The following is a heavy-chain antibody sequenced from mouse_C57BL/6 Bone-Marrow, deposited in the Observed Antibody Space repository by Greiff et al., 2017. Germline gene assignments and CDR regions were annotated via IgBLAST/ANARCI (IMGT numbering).Heavy chain of an antibody. Sequence: VKLVESGPGLVQPSQSLSITCTVSGFSLTSYGVHWVRQSPGKGLEWLGVIWRGGSTDYNAAFMSRLSITKDNSKSHVFFKMNRLQADDTAIYYCATLYGPGGAYWGQGTLVTVSA. J-gene: IGHJ3*01. CDR1: GFSLTSYG. V-gene: IGHV2-5*01. CDR3: ATLYGPGGAY. D-gene: IGHD1-1*01. CDR2: IWRGGST.